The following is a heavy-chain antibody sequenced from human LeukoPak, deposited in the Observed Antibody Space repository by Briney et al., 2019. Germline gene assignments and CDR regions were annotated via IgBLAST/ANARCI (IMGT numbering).Heavy chain of an antibody. CDR3: ATYQPFWMLGPAATIYMDV. CDR1: GGTFSSYA. V-gene: IGHV1-69*04. D-gene: IGHD2-15*01. Sequence: GASVKVSCKASGGTFSSYAISWVRQAPGQGLEWMGRIIPILGIADYAQKFQGRVTITADKSTSTAYMELSSLRSEDTAVYYCATYQPFWMLGPAATIYMDVWGKGTTVTVSS. CDR2: IIPILGIA. J-gene: IGHJ6*03.